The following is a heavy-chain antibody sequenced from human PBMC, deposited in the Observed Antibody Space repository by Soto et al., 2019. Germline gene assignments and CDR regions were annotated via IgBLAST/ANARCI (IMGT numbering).Heavy chain of an antibody. J-gene: IGHJ4*02. V-gene: IGHV4-30-4*08. CDR3: ARASGVTMIVVVMDEYYFDY. Sequence: KPSETLSLTCTVSGGSIGSGDYYWSWIRQPPGKGLGWIGYIYYSGSTYYNPSLKSRVTISVDTSKNQFSLKLSSVTAADTAVYYCARASGVTMIVVVMDEYYFDYWGQGTLVTVSS. CDR2: IYYSGST. CDR1: GGSIGSGDYY. D-gene: IGHD3-22*01.